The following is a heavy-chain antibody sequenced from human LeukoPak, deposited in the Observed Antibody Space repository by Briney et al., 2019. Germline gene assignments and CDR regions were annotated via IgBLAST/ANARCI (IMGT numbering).Heavy chain of an antibody. CDR2: TYYRSKWYN. Sequence: SQTLSLTCAISGDSVSSNSAAWNWIRQYPSRGLEWLGRTYYRSKWYNDYAVSVKSRITINPDTSKNQFSLQLNSVTPEDTAVYYCARGEAYYYDSSGPSNWFDPWGQGTLVTVSS. CDR1: GDSVSSNSAA. V-gene: IGHV6-1*01. D-gene: IGHD3-22*01. CDR3: ARGEAYYYDSSGPSNWFDP. J-gene: IGHJ5*02.